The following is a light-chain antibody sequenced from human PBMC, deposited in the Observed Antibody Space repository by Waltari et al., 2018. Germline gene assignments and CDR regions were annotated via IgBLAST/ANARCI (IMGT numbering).Light chain of an antibody. CDR2: GAS. CDR3: QHYLRLPVT. J-gene: IGKJ1*01. Sequence: EIVLTQSPGTLSLSVGERATVSCRASESVSRALPWYQQKPGQAPRLPIYGASTRATGIPDRFSGSGSGTDFSLTISRLEPDDFAVYYCQHYLRLPVTFGQGTTVEI. V-gene: IGKV3-20*01. CDR1: ESVSRA.